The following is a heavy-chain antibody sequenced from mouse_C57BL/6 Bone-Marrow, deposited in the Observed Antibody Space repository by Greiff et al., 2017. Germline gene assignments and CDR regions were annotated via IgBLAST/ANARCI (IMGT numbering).Heavy chain of an antibody. D-gene: IGHD3-1*01. V-gene: IGHV1-26*01. CDR1: GYTFTDYY. CDR3: ARSGSGEDY. CDR2: INPNNGGT. Sequence: VQLQQSGPELVKPGASVKISCKASGYTFTDYYMNWVKQSPGKSLEWIGDINPNNGGTSYNQKFKGKATLTVDKSSSTAYMELRSLTSEDSAVYYCARSGSGEDYWGQGTTLTVSS. J-gene: IGHJ2*01.